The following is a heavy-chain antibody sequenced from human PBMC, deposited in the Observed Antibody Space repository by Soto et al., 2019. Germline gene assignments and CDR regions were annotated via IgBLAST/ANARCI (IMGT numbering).Heavy chain of an antibody. CDR2: IYDSGTT. Sequence: SSETLSLTCTVSGGSIRNYYWNWIRQPPGKGLEWIGYIYDSGTTNYNPSLASRVTTSVDTSKGQFSLKLSSVTAADTAVYYCARARTPYYYDNTGYFLFDPWGQGTLVTVSS. V-gene: IGHV4-59*01. D-gene: IGHD3-22*01. J-gene: IGHJ5*02. CDR3: ARARTPYYYDNTGYFLFDP. CDR1: GGSIRNYY.